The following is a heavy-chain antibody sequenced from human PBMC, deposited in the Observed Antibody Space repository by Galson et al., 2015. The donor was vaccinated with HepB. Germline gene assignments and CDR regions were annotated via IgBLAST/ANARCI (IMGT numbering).Heavy chain of an antibody. Sequence: SLRLSCAASGFTFEDYAMHWVRQVPGKGLEWVSGISWNSDFKGYADPVRGRFTISRDNAKYSLYLQMNSLRAEDTALYYCAQDLTYYYGSGSYFVGMDVWGQGTTVTVSS. CDR1: GFTFEDYA. CDR2: ISWNSDFK. CDR3: AQDLTYYYGSGSYFVGMDV. V-gene: IGHV3-9*01. D-gene: IGHD3-10*01. J-gene: IGHJ6*02.